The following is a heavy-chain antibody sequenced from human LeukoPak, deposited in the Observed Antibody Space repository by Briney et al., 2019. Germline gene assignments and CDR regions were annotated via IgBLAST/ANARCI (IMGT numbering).Heavy chain of an antibody. CDR1: GFPFSIYA. D-gene: IGHD5-24*01. CDR3: AKATMATTYFDY. Sequence: PGGSLRLSCAASGFPFSIYAMSWVRPAPGKGLEWVSAISGRGDTIFYADSLKGRFTVSRDNSKNTLYLQMNSLRAEDTAVYYCAKATMATTYFDYWGQGTLVTVSS. V-gene: IGHV3-23*01. CDR2: ISGRGDTI. J-gene: IGHJ4*02.